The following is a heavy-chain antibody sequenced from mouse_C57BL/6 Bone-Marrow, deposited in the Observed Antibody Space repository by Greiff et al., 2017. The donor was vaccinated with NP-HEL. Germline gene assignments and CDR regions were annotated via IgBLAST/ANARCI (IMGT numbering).Heavy chain of an antibody. Sequence: VQLQQSGAELVRPGASVKLSCTASGFNIKDYYMHWVKQRPEQGLEWIGWIDPENGDTEYASKFQGKATITADTSSNTAYLQLRSLTSEDTAVYYCTYDYDGAWFAYWGHGTLVTVSA. CDR2: IDPENGDT. CDR1: GFNIKDYY. V-gene: IGHV14-4*01. D-gene: IGHD2-4*01. CDR3: TYDYDGAWFAY. J-gene: IGHJ3*01.